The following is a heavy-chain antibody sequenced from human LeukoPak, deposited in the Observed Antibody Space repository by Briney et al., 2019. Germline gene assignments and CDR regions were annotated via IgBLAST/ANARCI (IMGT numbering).Heavy chain of an antibody. Sequence: ASVKVSYNASGYTFTGYYMHSVRQAPGQRLEWMAWINPNSGSKNYAQKFQGRVTMTRYTSISTAYMELSRLRSDDTAVYYCARGKYRYAVDYWGQGTRVT. CDR1: GYTFTGYY. CDR3: ARGKYRYAVDY. CDR2: INPNSGSK. J-gene: IGHJ4*02. D-gene: IGHD5-18*01. V-gene: IGHV1-2*02.